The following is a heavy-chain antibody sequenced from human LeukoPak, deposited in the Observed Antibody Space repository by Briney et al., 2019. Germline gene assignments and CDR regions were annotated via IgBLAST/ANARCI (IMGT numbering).Heavy chain of an antibody. V-gene: IGHV3-30*04. J-gene: IGHJ4*02. CDR3: AREALGLDY. Sequence: GGSLRLSCAASGLTFSNSAMHWVRQAPGKGLEWVALVSYNGRNKDYADSVRGRFTISRDNSKNTLHLQMNSLRVEDTAMYYCAREALGLDYWGQGTLVTVSS. CDR2: VSYNGRNK. CDR1: GLTFSNSA. D-gene: IGHD6-13*01.